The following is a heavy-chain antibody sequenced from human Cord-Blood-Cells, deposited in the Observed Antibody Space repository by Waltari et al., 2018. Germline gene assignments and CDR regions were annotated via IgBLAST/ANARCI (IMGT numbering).Heavy chain of an antibody. CDR2: FDPEDGET. D-gene: IGHD1-7*01. CDR1: GYTLTELS. CDR3: ATGRVRKITGTTFCDY. Sequence: QVQLVQSGAEVKKPGAAVTVSCKVSGYTLTELSMHWVRQPPGKGLEWMGGFDPEDGETIYAQKFQGRVTMTEDTSTDTAYMELSSLRSEDTAVYYCATGRVRKITGTTFCDYWGQGTLFTVSS. V-gene: IGHV1-24*01. J-gene: IGHJ4*02.